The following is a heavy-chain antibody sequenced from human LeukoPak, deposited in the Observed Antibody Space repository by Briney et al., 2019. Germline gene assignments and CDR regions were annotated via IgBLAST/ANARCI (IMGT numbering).Heavy chain of an antibody. Sequence: GASVKVSCKASGSTFTSYGISWVRQAPGQGLEWMGWISAYNGTTNYAQKIQGRVTMTTDTSTSTAYMELRSLRSDDTAVYYCARVFGIAVANYFDYWGQGTLVTVSS. CDR2: ISAYNGTT. J-gene: IGHJ4*02. D-gene: IGHD6-19*01. CDR3: ARVFGIAVANYFDY. CDR1: GSTFTSYG. V-gene: IGHV1-18*01.